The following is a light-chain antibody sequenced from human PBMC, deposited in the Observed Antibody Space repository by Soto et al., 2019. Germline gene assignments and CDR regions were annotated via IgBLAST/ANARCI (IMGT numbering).Light chain of an antibody. V-gene: IGLV8-61*01. CDR1: SGSVSTDNY. Sequence: QTVVTQEPSLSVSPAVTVTLTCGLNSGSVSTDNYPSWYQQTPGQAPRTLIYSTNTRSSGVPDRFSGSILGSKAALTIAGAQADDESDYYCVLYMGRGISMFGGGTQLTVL. CDR3: VLYMGRGISM. CDR2: STN. J-gene: IGLJ3*02.